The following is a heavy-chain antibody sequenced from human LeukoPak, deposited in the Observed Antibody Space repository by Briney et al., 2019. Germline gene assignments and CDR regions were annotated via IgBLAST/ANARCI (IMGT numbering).Heavy chain of an antibody. CDR2: ISSNGGST. J-gene: IGHJ4*02. Sequence: GGSLRLSCSASGFTFSSYAMHWVRQAPGKGLEYVSAISSNGGSTYYADSVKGRFTISRDNSKNTLYLQMSSLRAEGTAVYYCVKDFGDCSGGSCYRFFDYWGQGTLVTVSS. CDR3: VKDFGDCSGGSCYRFFDY. CDR1: GFTFSSYA. D-gene: IGHD2-15*01. V-gene: IGHV3-64D*09.